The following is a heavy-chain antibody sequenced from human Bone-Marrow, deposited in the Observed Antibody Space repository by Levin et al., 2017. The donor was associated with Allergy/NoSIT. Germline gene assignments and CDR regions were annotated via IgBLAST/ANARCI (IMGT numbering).Heavy chain of an antibody. CDR3: ARIIHYDAGSSDYDTGHYFDF. Sequence: KASETLSLTCTVSGGSIRNFYWSWIRQPPGKRLEWIGYIYYSGSTNYNPSLQSRVHISVDTSKNQFSLKLNSVTAADTAVYYCARIIHYDAGSSDYDTGHYFDFWGQGALVTVSS. J-gene: IGHJ4*02. CDR2: IYYSGST. CDR1: GGSIRNFY. V-gene: IGHV4-59*01. D-gene: IGHD3-22*01.